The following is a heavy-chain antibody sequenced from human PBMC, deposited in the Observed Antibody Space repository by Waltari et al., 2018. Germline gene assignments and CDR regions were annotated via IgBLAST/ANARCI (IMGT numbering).Heavy chain of an antibody. D-gene: IGHD6-19*01. V-gene: IGHV3-23*01. J-gene: IGHJ6*02. CDR1: GFTFSSYA. CDR3: AKDEPLPSSGWSYYYYGMDV. Sequence: EVQLLESGGGLVQPGGSLRLSCAASGFTFSSYAMRWVRQAPGKGLEWVSGMMGSGGSTYDADAVRGRFTMSRDNSKNTRYLQMNSLRAEDTAVYYCAKDEPLPSSGWSYYYYGMDVWGQGTTVTVSS. CDR2: MMGSGGST.